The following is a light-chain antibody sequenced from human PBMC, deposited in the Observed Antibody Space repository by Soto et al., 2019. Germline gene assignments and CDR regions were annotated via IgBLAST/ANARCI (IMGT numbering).Light chain of an antibody. CDR3: QKYSSDPRT. J-gene: IGKJ1*01. Sequence: DFQMTQSPSSLSASVGDRVTITCRASQGISNYVAWYQQRPGKVPRLLIYGASTLQSGVSSRFSGSASGTEFTLTISSLQAEDVATYYCQKYSSDPRTFGQGTKVEIK. V-gene: IGKV1-27*01. CDR2: GAS. CDR1: QGISNY.